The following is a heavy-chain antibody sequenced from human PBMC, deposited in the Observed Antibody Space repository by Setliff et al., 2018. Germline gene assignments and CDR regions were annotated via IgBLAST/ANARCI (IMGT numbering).Heavy chain of an antibody. Sequence: SETLSLTCTVSGGSISSGGYYWSWIRQHPGKGLEWIGYIYYSGSTSYYNPSLKSRLTISLDPSKNQFSPTLSSVTAADTAVYYCARMSGFLYMDVWGKGTTVTVSS. CDR2: IYYSGSTS. V-gene: IGHV4-31*03. J-gene: IGHJ6*03. CDR3: ARMSGFLYMDV. D-gene: IGHD3-3*01. CDR1: GGSISSGGYY.